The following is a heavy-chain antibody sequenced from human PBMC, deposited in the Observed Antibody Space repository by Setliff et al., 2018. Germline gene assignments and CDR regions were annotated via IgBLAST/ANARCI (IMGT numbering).Heavy chain of an antibody. D-gene: IGHD3-10*01. CDR2: IIPGGST. CDR3: ARLRSSVRALQPFDY. Sequence: SETLSLTCTVSGYSISSGDYWGWNRQPPGKGLERIGEIIPGGSTNYNPSLKSRVTISVDTSKNQFSLKLSSVTAAETAVYCCARLRSSVRALQPFDYWGQGTLVTVSS. CDR1: GYSISSGDY. V-gene: IGHV4-38-2*02. J-gene: IGHJ4*02.